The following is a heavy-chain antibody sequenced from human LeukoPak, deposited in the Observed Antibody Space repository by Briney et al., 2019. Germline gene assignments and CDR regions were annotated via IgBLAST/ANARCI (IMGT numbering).Heavy chain of an antibody. CDR3: ARVGSRDPDFDY. Sequence: SETLSLTCTVSGGSISSYYWSWIRQPPGKGLEWIGYIYYSGSTNYNPSLKSRVTISVDTSKNQFSLKLSSVTAADTAVYYCARVGSRDPDFDYWGQGTLVTVSS. J-gene: IGHJ4*02. D-gene: IGHD3-10*01. V-gene: IGHV4-59*01. CDR2: IYYSGST. CDR1: GGSISSYY.